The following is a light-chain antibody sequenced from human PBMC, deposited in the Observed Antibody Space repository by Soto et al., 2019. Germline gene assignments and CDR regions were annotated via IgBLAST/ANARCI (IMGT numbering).Light chain of an antibody. CDR3: QQRHMWPIT. J-gene: IGKJ5*01. Sequence: VLTQSRAPLSLSPGERATLSCRASPSFRGLLAWYQQKPGQAPRLLIYDAYNRATGIPPRFSGSGSGTDFTLTISSLEPEDSAVYYCQQRHMWPITFGQGTRLEI. CDR2: DAY. CDR1: PSFRGL. V-gene: IGKV3-11*01.